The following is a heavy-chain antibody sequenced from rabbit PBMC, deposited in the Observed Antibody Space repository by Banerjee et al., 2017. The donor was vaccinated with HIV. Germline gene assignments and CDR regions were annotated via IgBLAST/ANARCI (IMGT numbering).Heavy chain of an antibody. V-gene: IGHV1S40*01. CDR1: GFSFSSSGY. J-gene: IGHJ4*01. CDR2: IYAGSSGST. D-gene: IGHD1-1*01. Sequence: QSLEESGGDLVKPGASLTLTCTASGFSFSSSGYMCWVRQAPGKGLEWIGSIYAGSSGSTYYASWAKGRFTISKSSSTTVTLQMTSLTAADTATYFCARDLYTNSNAYRLYYFDLWGPGTLVTVS. CDR3: ARDLYTNSNAYRLYYFDL.